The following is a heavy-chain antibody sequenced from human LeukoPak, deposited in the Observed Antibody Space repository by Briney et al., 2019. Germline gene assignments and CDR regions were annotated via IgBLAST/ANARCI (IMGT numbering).Heavy chain of an antibody. V-gene: IGHV3-7*03. J-gene: IGHJ4*02. CDR3: ARDPCHGALDY. D-gene: IGHD2-2*01. CDR2: IKQDGSEK. Sequence: GGSLRLSCAASGFTFNNYWMSWVRQAPGKGLEWVANIKQDGSEKNYMDSVKGRVTISRDNAKNSLYLQMNSLRAEDTAVYYCARDPCHGALDYWGQGALVTVSS. CDR1: GFTFNNYW.